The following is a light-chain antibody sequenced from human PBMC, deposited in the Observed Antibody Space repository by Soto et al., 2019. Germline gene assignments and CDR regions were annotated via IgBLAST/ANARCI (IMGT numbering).Light chain of an antibody. CDR3: VQMSHFPRT. Sequence: DIVLTQTPLSSPVTLGQPASISCRSSQSLVYSDGNTYLSWLRQRPGQPPRLLIYQVSNRFSGVPDRFNGGGAGTDFPLKISRGEAEDVGVYSCVQMSHFPRTFGQGTKVEIK. CDR1: QSLVYSDGNTY. V-gene: IGKV2-24*01. CDR2: QVS. J-gene: IGKJ1*01.